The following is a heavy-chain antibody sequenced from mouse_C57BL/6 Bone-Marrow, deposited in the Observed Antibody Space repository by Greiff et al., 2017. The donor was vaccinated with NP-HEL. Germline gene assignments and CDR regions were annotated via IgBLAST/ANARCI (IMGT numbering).Heavy chain of an antibody. CDR3: ARVGYYGSSYRSYAMDY. J-gene: IGHJ4*01. CDR2: IYPRSGNT. CDR1: GYTFTSYG. Sequence: QVQLQQSGAELARPGASVKLSCKASGYTFTSYGISWVKQRTGQGLEWIGEIYPRSGNTYYNEKFKGKATLTAAQSSSTAFMELRSLTSYDSAVYFCARVGYYGSSYRSYAMDYWGQGTSVTVSS. V-gene: IGHV1-81*01. D-gene: IGHD1-1*01.